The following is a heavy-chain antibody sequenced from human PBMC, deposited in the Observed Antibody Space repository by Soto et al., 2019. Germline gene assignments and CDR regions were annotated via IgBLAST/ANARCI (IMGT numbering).Heavy chain of an antibody. D-gene: IGHD3-10*01. CDR3: ATELGENPASPFDA. CDR1: GGTFSSET. Sequence: QVQLVQSGADVKKPGSSVKVSCQASGGTFSSETLGWVRQAPGQGLEWVGGIIPLFGTASYAQKCQGRVTITADESTSTVYMELSSVRTDDTAVYFCATELGENPASPFDAWGQGTLVTVSS. CDR2: IIPLFGTA. J-gene: IGHJ4*02. V-gene: IGHV1-69*01.